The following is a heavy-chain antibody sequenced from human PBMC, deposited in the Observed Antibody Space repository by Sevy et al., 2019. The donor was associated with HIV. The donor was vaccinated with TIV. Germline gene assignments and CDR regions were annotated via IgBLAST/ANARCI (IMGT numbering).Heavy chain of an antibody. Sequence: SETLSLTCGVSGDSINSNDYYWGWIRQPPGKGLEWIGTIYYSGSTYYNPSLKSRVTISVDTSKNQFSLKRTSVTAADTALYYCARHLPLAYYEILTPDSRPFDNWGQGTLVTVSS. D-gene: IGHD3-9*01. CDR1: GDSINSNDYY. CDR3: ARHLPLAYYEILTPDSRPFDN. CDR2: IYYSGST. V-gene: IGHV4-39*01. J-gene: IGHJ4*02.